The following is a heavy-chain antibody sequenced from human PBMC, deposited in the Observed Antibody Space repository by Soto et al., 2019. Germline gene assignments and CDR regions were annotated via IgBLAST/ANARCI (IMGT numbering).Heavy chain of an antibody. CDR3: ARALPPYYDILTGGRREIFDY. V-gene: IGHV1-69*13. CDR2: IILIFGTA. D-gene: IGHD3-9*01. J-gene: IGHJ4*02. CDR1: GGTFSSYA. Sequence: ASVKVSCKASGGTFSSYAISWVRQAPGQGLEWNGGIILIFGTANYAQKFQGRVTITADESTSTAYMELSSLRSEDTAVYYCARALPPYYDILTGGRREIFDYWGQGTLVTVSS.